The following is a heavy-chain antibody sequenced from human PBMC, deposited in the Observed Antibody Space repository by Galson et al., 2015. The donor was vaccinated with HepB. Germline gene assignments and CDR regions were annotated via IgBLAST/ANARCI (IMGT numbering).Heavy chain of an antibody. V-gene: IGHV3-7*03. D-gene: IGHD6-13*01. CDR1: GFTFSSYW. CDR3: ARDRLGQLADFDY. J-gene: IGHJ4*02. CDR2: IKQDGSEK. Sequence: SLRLSCAASGFTFSSYWMSWVRQAPGKGLEWVANIKQDGSEKYYVDSVKGRFTISRDNAKNSLYLQMNSLRAEDTAVYYCARDRLGQLADFDYWGQGTLVTVSS.